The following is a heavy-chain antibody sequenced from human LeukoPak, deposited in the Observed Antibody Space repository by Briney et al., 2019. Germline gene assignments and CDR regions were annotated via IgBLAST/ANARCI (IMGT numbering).Heavy chain of an antibody. CDR3: AKDREYDDYILDY. D-gene: IGHD4-17*01. Sequence: GGSLRLSCAASGFTFYDYTMHWVRQAPGKGLEWVSLISWDGGDTYYADSVKGRFTISRDNSKNTLYVQLKSLRAEDTAVYYCAKDREYDDYILDYWGQGTLVTVSS. CDR1: GFTFYDYT. V-gene: IGHV3-43*01. CDR2: ISWDGGDT. J-gene: IGHJ4*02.